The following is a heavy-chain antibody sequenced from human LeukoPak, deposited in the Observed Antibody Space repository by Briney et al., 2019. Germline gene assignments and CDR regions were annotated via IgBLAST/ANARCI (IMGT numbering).Heavy chain of an antibody. CDR1: GFTFSSYE. V-gene: IGHV3-48*03. CDR3: ARGEVWGSYRFHSHFDY. CDR2: ISSSGSTI. Sequence: PGRSLRLSCAASGFTFSSYEMNWVRQAPGKGLEWVSYISSSGSTIYYADSVKGRFTISRDNAKNSLYLQMNSLRAEDTAVYYCARGEVWGSYRFHSHFDYWGQGTLVTVSS. J-gene: IGHJ4*02. D-gene: IGHD3-16*02.